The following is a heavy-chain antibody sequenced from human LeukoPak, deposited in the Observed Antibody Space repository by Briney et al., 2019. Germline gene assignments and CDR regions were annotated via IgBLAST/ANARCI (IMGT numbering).Heavy chain of an antibody. CDR2: IYYSGST. D-gene: IGHD7-27*01. V-gene: IGHV4-30-4*08. J-gene: IGHJ4*02. Sequence: SETLSLTCTVSGGSISSGDYYWSWIRQPPGKGLEWIGYIYYSGSTYYNPSLKSRVTISVDTSKNQFSLKLSSVTAADTAVYYCARSHPNWGFHYWGQGTLVTVAS. CDR1: GGSISSGDYY. CDR3: ARSHPNWGFHY.